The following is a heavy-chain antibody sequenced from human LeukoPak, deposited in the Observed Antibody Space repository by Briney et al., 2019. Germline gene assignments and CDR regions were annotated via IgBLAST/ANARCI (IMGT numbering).Heavy chain of an antibody. CDR2: IWYDGSNK. V-gene: IGHV3-33*01. Sequence: GRSLRLSCAASGFTFSSYGMHWVRQAPGKGLEWGAVIWYDGSNKYYAASVKGRFTISRDNSKNPLYLKMNSLRAEDTAVYYCARADNVITMIEDWGQGTLVTVSS. CDR3: ARADNVITMIED. D-gene: IGHD3-22*01. CDR1: GFTFSSYG. J-gene: IGHJ4*02.